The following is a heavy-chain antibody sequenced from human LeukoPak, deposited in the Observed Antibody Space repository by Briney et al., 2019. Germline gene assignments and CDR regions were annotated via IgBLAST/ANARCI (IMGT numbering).Heavy chain of an antibody. Sequence: GGSLRLSCAASGFTFSSYEMNWVRQAPGKGLEWVSYISSSGSTIYYADSVKGRFTISRDNAKNSLYLQMNSLRAEDTAVYYCARDLGTAMGVDNWFDPWGQGTLVTVSS. CDR3: ARDLGTAMGVDNWFDP. CDR2: ISSSGSTI. V-gene: IGHV3-48*03. J-gene: IGHJ5*02. CDR1: GFTFSSYE. D-gene: IGHD5-18*01.